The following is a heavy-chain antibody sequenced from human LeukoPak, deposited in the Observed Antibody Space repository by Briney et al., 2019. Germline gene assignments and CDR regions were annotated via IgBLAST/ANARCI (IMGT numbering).Heavy chain of an antibody. D-gene: IGHD6-6*01. CDR3: ARGGTIEYSSSPRYNWFDP. CDR2: ISSSSSTI. J-gene: IGHJ5*02. CDR1: GFTFSSYS. V-gene: IGHV3-48*04. Sequence: GGSLRLSCAASGFTFSSYSMNWVRQAPGKGLEWVSYISSSSSTIYYADSVKGRFTISRDNAKNSLYLQMNSLRAEDTAVYYCARGGTIEYSSSPRYNWFDPWGQGTLVTVSS.